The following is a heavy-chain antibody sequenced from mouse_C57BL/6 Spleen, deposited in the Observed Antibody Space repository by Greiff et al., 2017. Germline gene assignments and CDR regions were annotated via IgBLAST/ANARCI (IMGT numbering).Heavy chain of an antibody. CDR2: IDPSDSDT. Sequence: QVQLQQPGAELVRPGSSVKLSCKASGYTFTSYWMHWVKQRPIQGLEWIGNIDPSDSDTHYNQKFKGKATLTVDKSSSTAYMQLSSLTSEDSAVXYCARRECYSSFFWYFDVWGTGTTVTVSS. CDR3: ARRECYSSFFWYFDV. CDR1: GYTFTSYW. D-gene: IGHD1-1*01. V-gene: IGHV1-52*01. J-gene: IGHJ1*03.